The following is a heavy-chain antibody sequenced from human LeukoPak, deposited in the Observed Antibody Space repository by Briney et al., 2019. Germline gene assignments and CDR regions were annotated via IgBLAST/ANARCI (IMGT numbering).Heavy chain of an antibody. CDR1: GGTFSSYA. V-gene: IGHV1-69*13. CDR3: ATRKYYYDSSGYFGYY. CDR2: IIPIFGTA. Sequence: ASVKVSCKASGGTFSSYAISWVRQAPGQGLEWMGGIIPIFGTANYAQKSQGRVTITADESTSTAYMELSSLRSEDTAVYYCATRKYYYDSSGYFGYYWGQGTLVTVSS. D-gene: IGHD3-22*01. J-gene: IGHJ4*02.